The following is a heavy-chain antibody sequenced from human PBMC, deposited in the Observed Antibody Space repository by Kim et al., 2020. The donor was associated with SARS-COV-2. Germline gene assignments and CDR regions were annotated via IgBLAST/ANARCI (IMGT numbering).Heavy chain of an antibody. J-gene: IGHJ5*01. D-gene: IGHD3-9*01. CDR3: ARDIRAVTGTGSGWFDS. CDR1: GGSIKSDY. Sequence: SETLSLTCSVSGGSIKSDYWSWIRQPAGKGLEWIGRIFTNGGTDFNPSLKSRVSMSVDTSKKQVSLNLSSVTAADTAVYYCARDIRAVTGTGSGWFDSWG. V-gene: IGHV4-4*07. CDR2: IFTNGGT.